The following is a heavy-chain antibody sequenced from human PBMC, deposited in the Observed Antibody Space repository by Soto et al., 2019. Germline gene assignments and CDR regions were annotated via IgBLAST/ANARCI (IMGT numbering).Heavy chain of an antibody. CDR3: ASKVSSPAAYFDY. Sequence: QVQLVQSGAEVKKPGASVKVSCKASGYTFTSYYMHWVRQAPGQGLEWMGIINPSGGSTSYAQKFQGRVTLTRDTSTSTVYMELSSLRSEDTAVYYCASKVSSPAAYFDYWGQGPLVTVSS. CDR1: GYTFTSYY. V-gene: IGHV1-46*01. CDR2: INPSGGST. J-gene: IGHJ4*02.